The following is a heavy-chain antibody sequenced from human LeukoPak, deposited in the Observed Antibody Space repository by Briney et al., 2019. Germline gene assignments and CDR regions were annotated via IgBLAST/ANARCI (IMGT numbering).Heavy chain of an antibody. D-gene: IGHD3-10*01. CDR2: ISAYNGNT. J-gene: IGHJ5*02. Sequence: ASAKVSCKASGYTFTSYGISWVRQALGQGLEWMGWISAYNGNTNYAQKFQGRVTMTTDTFTSTAYMELRSLRSDDTAVYYCARTPMVRGVSLLHNWFDPWGQGTLVTVSS. CDR3: ARTPMVRGVSLLHNWFDP. V-gene: IGHV1-18*04. CDR1: GYTFTSYG.